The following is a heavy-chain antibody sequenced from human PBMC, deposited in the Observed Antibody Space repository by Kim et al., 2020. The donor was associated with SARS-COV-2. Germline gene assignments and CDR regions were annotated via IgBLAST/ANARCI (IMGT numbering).Heavy chain of an antibody. V-gene: IGHV1-69*13. D-gene: IGHD3-22*01. CDR1: GGTFSSYA. Sequence: SVKVSCKASGGTFSSYAISWVRQAPGQGLEWMGGIIPIFGTANYAQKFQGRVTITADESTSTAYMELSSLRSEDTAVYYCARGGAYYYDGSGYDYRYFDFWGQGTLVTVSS. CDR3: ARGGAYYYDGSGYDYRYFDF. J-gene: IGHJ4*01. CDR2: IIPIFGTA.